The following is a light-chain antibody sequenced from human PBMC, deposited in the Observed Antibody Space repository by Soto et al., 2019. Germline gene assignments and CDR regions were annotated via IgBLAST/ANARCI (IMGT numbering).Light chain of an antibody. CDR3: QHYGSSPPFT. CDR2: GAS. J-gene: IGKJ3*01. Sequence: EIVLTQSPVTLSLSPGERATLSCRASQSVGSIYLAWYQQKPGQAPRLLISGASSRATGIPDRFSGSGSGTDFPLTISRLEPEDFAVYYCQHYGSSPPFTFGPGTTVDIK. CDR1: QSVGSIY. V-gene: IGKV3-20*01.